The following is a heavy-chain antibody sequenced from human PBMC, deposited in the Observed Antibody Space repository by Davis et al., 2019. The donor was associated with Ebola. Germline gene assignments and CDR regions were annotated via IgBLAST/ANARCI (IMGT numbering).Heavy chain of an antibody. CDR1: GFTFSSYS. Sequence: GESLKISCAASGFTFSSYSMNWVRQAPGKGLEWVSSISSSSSYIYYADSVKGRFTISRDNAKNTLYLQMNSLRAEDTAVYYCARDVISVVGASRGIYYGMDVWGQGTTVTVSS. CDR3: ARDVISVVGASRGIYYGMDV. CDR2: ISSSSSYI. D-gene: IGHD1-26*01. J-gene: IGHJ6*02. V-gene: IGHV3-21*04.